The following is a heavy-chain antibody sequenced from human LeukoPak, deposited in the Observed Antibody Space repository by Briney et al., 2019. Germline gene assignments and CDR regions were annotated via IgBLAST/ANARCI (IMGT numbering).Heavy chain of an antibody. CDR2: MNPNSGNT. D-gene: IGHD3/OR15-3a*01. CDR1: GGTFSSYV. Sequence: ASVKVSCKASGGTFSSYVISWVRQATGQGLEWMGWMNPNSGNTGYAQKFQGRVTMTRNTSISTAYMELSSLRSEDTAVYYCARVYGTDLSVDYWGQGTLVTVSS. J-gene: IGHJ4*02. V-gene: IGHV1-8*02. CDR3: ARVYGTDLSVDY.